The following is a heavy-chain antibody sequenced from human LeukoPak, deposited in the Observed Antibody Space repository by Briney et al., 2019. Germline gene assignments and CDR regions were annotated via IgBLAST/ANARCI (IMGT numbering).Heavy chain of an antibody. Sequence: SETLSLTCAVYGGSFSGYYWGWIRQPPGKGLEWIGSIYHSGSTYYNPSLKSRVTISVDTSKNQFSLKLSSVTAADTAVYYCARHNPLTYYDFWSGPINWFDPWGQGTLVTVSS. CDR2: IYHSGST. V-gene: IGHV4-38-2*01. D-gene: IGHD3-3*01. CDR1: GGSFSGYY. J-gene: IGHJ5*02. CDR3: ARHNPLTYYDFWSGPINWFDP.